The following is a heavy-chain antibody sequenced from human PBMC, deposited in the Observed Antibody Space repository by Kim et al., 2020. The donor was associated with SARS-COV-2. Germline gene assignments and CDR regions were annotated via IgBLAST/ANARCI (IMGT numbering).Heavy chain of an antibody. V-gene: IGHV6-1*01. J-gene: IGHJ5*02. D-gene: IGHD5-12*01. Sequence: SQTLSLTCAISGDSLSGNSGGWNWIRQSPSRGLEWLGRTYYSSKWYNDYARSVKSRITVNLDTSRNQLSLQLSSVTPDDTAVYYCAKGWLRTLFDPWGQGTLVTVS. CDR1: GDSLSGNSGG. CDR3: AKGWLRTLFDP. CDR2: TYYSSKWYN.